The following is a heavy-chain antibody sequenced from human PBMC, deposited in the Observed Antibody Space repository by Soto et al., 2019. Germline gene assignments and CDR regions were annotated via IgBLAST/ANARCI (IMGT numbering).Heavy chain of an antibody. Sequence: EVQLVESGGGLVKPGGSLRLSCAASGFTFSSYSMNWVRQAPGKGLEWVSSISSSSSYIYYADSVKGRFTISRDNAKNSLYLQMKSLRAEDTAVYYCARDRLAGYYYYMDVWGKGTTVTVSS. CDR1: GFTFSSYS. CDR3: ARDRLAGYYYYMDV. V-gene: IGHV3-21*01. CDR2: ISSSSSYI. J-gene: IGHJ6*03.